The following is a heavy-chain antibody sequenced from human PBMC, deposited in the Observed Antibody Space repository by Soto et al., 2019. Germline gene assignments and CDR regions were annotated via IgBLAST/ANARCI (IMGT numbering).Heavy chain of an antibody. CDR2: IWYDGSNK. Sequence: GGSLRLSCAASGFTFSSYGMHWVRQAPGKGLEWVAVIWYDGSNKYYADSVKGRFTISRDNSKNTLYLQMNSLRAEDTAVYYCAREDSGYDYYDDYGMDVWGQGTTVTVSS. CDR3: AREDSGYDYYDDYGMDV. CDR1: GFTFSSYG. D-gene: IGHD5-12*01. J-gene: IGHJ6*02. V-gene: IGHV3-33*01.